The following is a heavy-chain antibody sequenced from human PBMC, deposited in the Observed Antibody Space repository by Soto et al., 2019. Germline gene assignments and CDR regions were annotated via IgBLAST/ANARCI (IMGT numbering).Heavy chain of an antibody. CDR1: GGSISSYY. D-gene: IGHD5-12*01. J-gene: IGHJ6*02. V-gene: IGHV4-59*01. CDR3: ARDYKRGYSGYDKYYYYYGMDV. Sequence: SETLSLTCAVSGGSISSYYWSWIRQPPGKGLEWIGYIYYSGSTNYNPSLKSRATISVDTSKNQFSLKLSSVTAADTAVYYCARDYKRGYSGYDKYYYYYGMDVWGQGTTVTVSS. CDR2: IYYSGST.